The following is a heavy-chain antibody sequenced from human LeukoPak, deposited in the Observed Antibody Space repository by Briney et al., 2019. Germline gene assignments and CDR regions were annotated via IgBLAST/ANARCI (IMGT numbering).Heavy chain of an antibody. CDR1: GGSISSSSYY. CDR2: IYYSGST. V-gene: IGHV4-39*01. D-gene: IGHD3-22*01. Sequence: PSETLSLTCTVSGGSISSSSYYWGWLRQPPGKGLEWIGSIYYSGSTYYNPSLMSRVTISVDTSKNQFSLKLSSVTAADTAVYYCAIHSSGYSGDAFDIWGQGTMVTVSS. CDR3: AIHSSGYSGDAFDI. J-gene: IGHJ3*02.